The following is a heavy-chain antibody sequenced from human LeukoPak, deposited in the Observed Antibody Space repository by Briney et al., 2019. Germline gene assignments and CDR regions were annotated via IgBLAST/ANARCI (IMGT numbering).Heavy chain of an antibody. CDR1: GYTFTGYY. D-gene: IGHD3-16*02. J-gene: IGHJ4*02. CDR2: INPNSGGT. V-gene: IGHV1-2*02. CDR3: ARLNYDYVWGSYRPHIDY. Sequence: ASVKVSCKASGYTFTGYYMHWVRQAPGQGLEWMGWINPNSGGTNYAQKFQGRVTMTRDTSISTAYMELSRLRSDDTAVYYCARLNYDYVWGSYRPHIDYWGQGTLVTVSS.